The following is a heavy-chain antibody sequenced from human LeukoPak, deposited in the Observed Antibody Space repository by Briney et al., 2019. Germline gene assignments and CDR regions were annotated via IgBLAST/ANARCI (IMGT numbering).Heavy chain of an antibody. CDR2: IYPGDSDT. V-gene: IGHV5-51*01. J-gene: IGHJ6*03. D-gene: IGHD2-2*01. CDR3: ASQDCSSTSCYPRGYYYYYYMDV. CDR1: GYRFTNYW. Sequence: GESLQISCKGSGYRFTNYWIGWVRQMPGKGLEWMGIIYPGDSDTRYSPSFQGQVTISADKSISTAYLQWSSLKASDTAMYYCASQDCSSTSCYPRGYYYYYYMDVWGKGTTVTVSS.